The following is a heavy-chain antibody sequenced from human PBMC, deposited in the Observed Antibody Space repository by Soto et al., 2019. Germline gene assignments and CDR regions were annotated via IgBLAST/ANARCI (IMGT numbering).Heavy chain of an antibody. CDR3: DRDQDTSLAIYYYYGMDV. Sequence: EVQLVESGGGLVKPGGSLRLSCAASGFTFSSYGMNWVRQTPGKGLEWVSSISSTSNYIYYADSVKGRFTISRDNAKKSLYLQMNSLRAEDTAVYYSDRDQDTSLAIYYYYGMDVWGQGTTVTVSS. V-gene: IGHV3-21*01. CDR1: GFTFSSYG. CDR2: ISSTSNYI. J-gene: IGHJ6*02. D-gene: IGHD5-18*01.